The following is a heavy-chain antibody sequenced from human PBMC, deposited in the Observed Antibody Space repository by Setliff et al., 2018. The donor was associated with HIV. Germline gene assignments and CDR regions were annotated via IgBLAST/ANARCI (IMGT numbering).Heavy chain of an antibody. CDR2: INHSGGT. CDR1: GGSFSAYY. V-gene: IGHV4-34*01. J-gene: IGHJ1*01. D-gene: IGHD5-18*01. CDR3: ARGGYSYGFGRHRAYFQY. Sequence: PSETLSLTCAVYGGSFSAYYWSWIRQTPGKGLEWIGEINHSGGTNYNPSLKSRVTMSVDTSKNPFPLKLSAVTAADSAVFYCARGGYSYGFGRHRAYFQYWGQGTQVTVSS.